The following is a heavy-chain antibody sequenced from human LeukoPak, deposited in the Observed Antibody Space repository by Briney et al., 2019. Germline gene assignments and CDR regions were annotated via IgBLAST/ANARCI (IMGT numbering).Heavy chain of an antibody. CDR3: ARYCSGGSCYADFDY. CDR1: GGSISSGGYS. J-gene: IGHJ4*02. CDR2: IYHSGST. Sequence: SETLSLTCAVSGGSISSGGYSWSWIRQPPGKGLEWIGYIYHSGSTYYNPSLKSRVTISVDTSKNQFSLKLSSVTAADTAVYYCARYCSGGSCYADFDYWGQGTLVTVSS. D-gene: IGHD2-15*01. V-gene: IGHV4-30-2*05.